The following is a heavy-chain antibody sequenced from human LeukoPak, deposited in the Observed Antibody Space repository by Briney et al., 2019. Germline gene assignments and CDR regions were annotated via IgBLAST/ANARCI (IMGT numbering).Heavy chain of an antibody. V-gene: IGHV3-74*01. J-gene: IGHJ4*02. D-gene: IGHD1-26*01. CDR3: TRSLNSGSYPDY. CDR2: VNSDGSRT. Sequence: GGPLRLFCAASGFIFSSYWMHWVRQAPGKGLVWVSRVNSDGSRTDYADSVKGRITISRDNAKNTLYLQMNSLRAEDTAVYYCTRSLNSGSYPDYWGQGTLVTVSS. CDR1: GFIFSSYW.